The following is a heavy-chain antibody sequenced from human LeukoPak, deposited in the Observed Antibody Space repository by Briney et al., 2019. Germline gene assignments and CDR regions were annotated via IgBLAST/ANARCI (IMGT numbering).Heavy chain of an antibody. J-gene: IGHJ3*02. Sequence: SETLSLNCAVYGGSFSGYYWSWIRQPPGKGLEWIGEINHSGSTNYNPSLKSRVTISVDTSKNQFSLKLSSVTAADTAVYYCARVPLYYDFWSGYDAFDIWGQGTMVTVSS. V-gene: IGHV4-34*01. CDR3: ARVPLYYDFWSGYDAFDI. CDR1: GGSFSGYY. CDR2: INHSGST. D-gene: IGHD3-3*01.